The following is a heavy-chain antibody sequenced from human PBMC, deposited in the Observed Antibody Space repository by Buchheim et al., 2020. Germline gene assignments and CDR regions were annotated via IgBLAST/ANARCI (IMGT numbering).Heavy chain of an antibody. CDR3: ARGKRGSGWTFDY. Sequence: QVQLQQWGAGLLKPSETLSLTCAVYGGSFSGYYWSWIRQPPGKGLEWIGEINHSGSTNYNPSLKSRVTISVDTSKNQLSLKLSSVTAADTAVYYCARGKRGSGWTFDYWGQGTL. CDR2: INHSGST. J-gene: IGHJ4*02. CDR1: GGSFSGYY. D-gene: IGHD6-19*01. V-gene: IGHV4-34*01.